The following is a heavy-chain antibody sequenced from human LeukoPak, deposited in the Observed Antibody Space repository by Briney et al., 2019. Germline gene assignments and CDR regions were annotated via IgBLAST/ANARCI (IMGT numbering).Heavy chain of an antibody. Sequence: GRSLRLSCAASGFTFSSYAMSWVRQAPGKGLEWVSAISGSGGSTYYADSVKGRFTISRDNSKNTLYLQMNSLRAEDTAVYYCAKTIAAGNTGDWGQGTLVTVSS. CDR1: GFTFSSYA. J-gene: IGHJ4*02. CDR3: AKTIAAGNTGD. V-gene: IGHV3-23*01. CDR2: ISGSGGST. D-gene: IGHD6-13*01.